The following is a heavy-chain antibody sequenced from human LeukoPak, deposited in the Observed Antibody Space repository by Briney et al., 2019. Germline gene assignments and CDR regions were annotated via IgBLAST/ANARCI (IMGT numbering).Heavy chain of an antibody. Sequence: GGSLRLSCVATGFAVGSNYMSWVRQAPGKGLEWVSLIYSGGAIRYADSVKGRFTISRDSSKNTLFLQMNDLTVEDTARYYCARRPGNWGQGILVTVSS. J-gene: IGHJ4*02. CDR1: GFAVGSNY. D-gene: IGHD1-14*01. CDR2: IYSGGAI. CDR3: ARRPGN. V-gene: IGHV3-53*01.